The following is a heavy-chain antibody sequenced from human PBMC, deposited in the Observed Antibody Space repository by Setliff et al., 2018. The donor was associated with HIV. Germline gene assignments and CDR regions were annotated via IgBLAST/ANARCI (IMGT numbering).Heavy chain of an antibody. D-gene: IGHD2-2*01. Sequence: ASVKVSCKASGYTFTSYAMHWVRQAPGQRLGWMGWINAGNGNTNYVQKLQGRVTITTDTSTSTAYMELRSLRSDDTALYYCARKPTGSPSDYWGQGTLVTVSS. J-gene: IGHJ4*02. CDR3: ARKPTGSPSDY. CDR1: GYTFTSYA. CDR2: INAGNGNT. V-gene: IGHV1-3*01.